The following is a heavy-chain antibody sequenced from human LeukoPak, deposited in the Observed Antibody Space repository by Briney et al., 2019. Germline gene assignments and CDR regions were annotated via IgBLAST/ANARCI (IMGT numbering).Heavy chain of an antibody. V-gene: IGHV4-59*12. CDR3: ARVGPMITFGGVDY. D-gene: IGHD3-16*01. Sequence: PSETLSLTCTVSGGSISGYYWSWIRQPPGKGLEWIGYIYYSGSTNYNPSLKSRVTISVDTSKNQFSLKLSSVTAADTAVYYCARVGPMITFGGVDYWGQGTLATVSS. CDR1: GGSISGYY. J-gene: IGHJ4*02. CDR2: IYYSGST.